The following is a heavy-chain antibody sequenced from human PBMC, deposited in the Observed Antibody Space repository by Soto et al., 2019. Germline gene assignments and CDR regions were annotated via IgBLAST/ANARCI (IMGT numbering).Heavy chain of an antibody. CDR2: IYYSGST. CDR1: GGSVSSGSYY. J-gene: IGHJ5*02. D-gene: IGHD6-13*01. Sequence: SETLSLTCTVSGGSVSSGSYYWSWIRQPPGKGLEWIGYIYYSGSTNYNPSLKSRVTISVDTSKNQFSLKLSSVTAADTAVYYCARGENDPYSSSWQHMQINWFDPWGQGTLVTVSS. V-gene: IGHV4-61*01. CDR3: ARGENDPYSSSWQHMQINWFDP.